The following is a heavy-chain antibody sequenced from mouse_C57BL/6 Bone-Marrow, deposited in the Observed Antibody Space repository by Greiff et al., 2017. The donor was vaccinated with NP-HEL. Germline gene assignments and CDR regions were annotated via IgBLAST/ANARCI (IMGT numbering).Heavy chain of an antibody. J-gene: IGHJ3*01. Sequence: EVQLVESGAELVRPGASVKLSCTASGFNIKDDYMHWVKQRPEQGLEWIGWIDPESGDTEYASKFQGKATITADTSSNTAYLQLSSLTSEDTAVYYRTTYYSNYGLFAYWGQGTLVTVSA. V-gene: IGHV14-4*01. CDR1: GFNIKDDY. CDR2: IDPESGDT. CDR3: TTYYSNYGLFAY. D-gene: IGHD2-5*01.